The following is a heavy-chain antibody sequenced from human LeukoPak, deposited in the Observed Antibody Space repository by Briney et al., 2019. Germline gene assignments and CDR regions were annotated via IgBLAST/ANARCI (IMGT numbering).Heavy chain of an antibody. V-gene: IGHV3-21*04. J-gene: IGHJ4*02. CDR2: ISSSSSYI. CDR3: ASTNYFDSRGYYFDY. CDR1: GFTFSSYS. D-gene: IGHD3-22*01. Sequence: GGSLRLSCAASGFTFSSYSMNWVRQAPGKGLEWVSSISSSSSYIYYADSVKGRFTISRDNAKNSLYLQMNSLRAEDTAVYYCASTNYFDSRGYYFDYWGQGTLVTVSA.